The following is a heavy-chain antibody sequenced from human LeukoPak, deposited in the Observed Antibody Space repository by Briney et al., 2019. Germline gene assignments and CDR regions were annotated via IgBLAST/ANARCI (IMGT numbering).Heavy chain of an antibody. CDR2: IYYSGST. CDR1: GGSISSYY. D-gene: IGHD5-12*01. CDR3: ARVASGYNFDY. Sequence: SETLSLTCTVSGGSISSYYWSWIRQPPGKGLEWIGYIYYSGSTNYNPSLKSRVTISVDTSKSQFSLKLSSVTAADTAVYYCARVASGYNFDYWGQGTLVTVSS. V-gene: IGHV4-59*01. J-gene: IGHJ4*02.